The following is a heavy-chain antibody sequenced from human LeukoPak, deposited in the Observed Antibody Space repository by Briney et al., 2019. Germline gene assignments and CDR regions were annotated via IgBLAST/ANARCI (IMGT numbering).Heavy chain of an antibody. CDR1: GGSITRSTDY. CDR2: INYSGIT. J-gene: IGHJ3*02. V-gene: IGHV4-39*01. CDR3: ARHDRGGLDAFDI. D-gene: IGHD3-16*01. Sequence: SETLSLTCTVSGGSITRSTDYWGWIRQPPGKGLEWLGSINYSGITYYNPSLKSRVTKSVDTSKNQFSLNLNSVTAADTAVYYCARHDRGGLDAFDIWGQGTMVTVSS.